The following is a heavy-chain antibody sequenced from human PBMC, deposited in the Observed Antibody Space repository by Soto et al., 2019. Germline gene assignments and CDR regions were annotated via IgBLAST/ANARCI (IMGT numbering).Heavy chain of an antibody. CDR1: GFTFSDYY. V-gene: IGHV3-11*03. D-gene: IGHD2-2*02. J-gene: IGHJ4*02. Sequence: SGGSLRLSCAASGFTFSDYYMSWIRQAPGKGLEWVSYISSSSSYTNYADSVKGRFTISRDNAKNSLYLQMNSLRAEDTAVYYCARYCSTDCYTGPNFDYWGRGTLVTVSS. CDR2: ISSSSSYT. CDR3: ARYCSTDCYTGPNFDY.